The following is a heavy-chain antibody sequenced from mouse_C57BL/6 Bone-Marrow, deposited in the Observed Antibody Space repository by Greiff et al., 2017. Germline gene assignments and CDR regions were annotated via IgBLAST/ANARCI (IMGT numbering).Heavy chain of an antibody. Sequence: EVKLVESGGGLVKPGGSLKLSCAASGFTFSDYGMHWVRQAPEKGLAWVAYISSGSSTIYYADTVKGRFTISRDNAKNTLSLQMTSLRSEDTAMYYCARRKGLDYWGQGTTLTVSS. J-gene: IGHJ2*01. CDR2: ISSGSSTI. V-gene: IGHV5-17*01. CDR3: ARRKGLDY. CDR1: GFTFSDYG.